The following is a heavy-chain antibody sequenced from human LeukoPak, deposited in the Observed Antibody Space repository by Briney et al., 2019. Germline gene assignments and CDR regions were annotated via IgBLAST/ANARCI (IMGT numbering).Heavy chain of an antibody. J-gene: IGHJ4*02. CDR3: ARGRLARSPYFDY. D-gene: IGHD6-19*01. V-gene: IGHV4-59*01. CDR2: IYYSGST. Sequence: SETLSLTCTVSGGSFSSYYWTWIRQPPGKGLEWIGYIYYSGSTDYNPSLTGRVTISVDTSKNQFSLRLSSVTAADTAVYYCARGRLARSPYFDYWGQGTLVTVSS. CDR1: GGSFSSYY.